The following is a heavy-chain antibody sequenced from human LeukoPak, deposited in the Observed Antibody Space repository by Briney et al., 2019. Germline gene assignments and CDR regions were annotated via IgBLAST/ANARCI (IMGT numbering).Heavy chain of an antibody. D-gene: IGHD1-26*01. CDR2: IYYSGST. CDR1: GGAICRYY. Sequence: PSETLSLTCSVSGGAICRYYWSWIRQPPGKGLEWIGYIYYSGSTNYNPSLKGRVTISVDTSKNQFSLKLSSVTAADTAVYYCASGAYSYYYMDVWGKGTTVTISS. CDR3: ASGAYSYYYMDV. J-gene: IGHJ6*03. V-gene: IGHV4-59*01.